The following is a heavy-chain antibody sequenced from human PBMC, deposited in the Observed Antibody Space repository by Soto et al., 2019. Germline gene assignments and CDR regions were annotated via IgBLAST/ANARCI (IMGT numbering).Heavy chain of an antibody. CDR2: IYYTGGT. Sequence: KTSETLSLTCTVSGGSIPNYYWSWIRQPPGKGLEWIGYIYYTGGTSYNPSLKSRVTISVDSAKNQFSLKLSSVTAADTAVYYCARDGGFGSRGYYGMDVWGQGTTVTVSS. CDR3: ARDGGFGSRGYYGMDV. J-gene: IGHJ6*02. V-gene: IGHV4-59*01. D-gene: IGHD3-10*01. CDR1: GGSIPNYY.